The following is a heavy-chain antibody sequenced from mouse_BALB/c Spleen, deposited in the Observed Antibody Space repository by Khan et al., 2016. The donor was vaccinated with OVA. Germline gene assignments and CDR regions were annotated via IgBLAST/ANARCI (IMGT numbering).Heavy chain of an antibody. D-gene: IGHD1-1*01. CDR1: GYSITSGYA. CDR2: ISYSGVT. Sequence: EVHLVESGPGLVKPSQSLSLTCTVTGYSITSGYAWNWIRQFPGNKLEWMGYISYSGVTSYTPSLKSRISITRATSKNQFFLQLNSMTTEDTATYYCARGNDYGYYFDYWGQGTTLTVSS. CDR3: ARGNDYGYYFDY. V-gene: IGHV3-2*02. J-gene: IGHJ2*01.